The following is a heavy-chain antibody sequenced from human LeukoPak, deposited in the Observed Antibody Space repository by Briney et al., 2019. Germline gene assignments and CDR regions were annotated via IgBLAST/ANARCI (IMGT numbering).Heavy chain of an antibody. Sequence: GASVKLSCKAFGYTFTGYWMHWVRQAPGQGPEWMGVISPSGGSTIYAQKFKGRVTMTRDTSISTAYMELNRLKSDDTAVYFCARGGNIMITFGGVIVTPPDYWGQGTLVTVSS. V-gene: IGHV1-46*01. CDR1: GYTFTGYW. CDR2: ISPSGGST. D-gene: IGHD3-16*02. CDR3: ARGGNIMITFGGVIVTPPDY. J-gene: IGHJ4*02.